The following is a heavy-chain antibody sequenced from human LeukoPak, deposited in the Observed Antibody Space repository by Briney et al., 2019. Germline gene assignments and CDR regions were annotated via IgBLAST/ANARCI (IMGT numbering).Heavy chain of an antibody. CDR3: AKGIDFWSGYYEY. Sequence: GGSLRLSCAASGFTFSSYSMNWVRQAPGKGLEWVSAISGSGGSTYYADSVKGRFTISRDNSKNTLYLQMNSLRAEDTAVYYCAKGIDFWSGYYEYWGQGTLVTVSS. V-gene: IGHV3-23*01. CDR1: GFTFSSYS. D-gene: IGHD3-3*01. J-gene: IGHJ4*02. CDR2: ISGSGGST.